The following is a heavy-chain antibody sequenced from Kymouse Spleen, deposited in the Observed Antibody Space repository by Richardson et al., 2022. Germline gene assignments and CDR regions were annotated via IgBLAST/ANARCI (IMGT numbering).Heavy chain of an antibody. D-gene: IGHD3-10*01. CDR2: ISYDGSNK. J-gene: IGHJ2*01. CDR1: GFTFSSYG. Sequence: QVQLVESGGGVVQPGRSLRLSCAASGFTFSSYGMHWVRQAPGKGLEWVAVISYDGSNKYYADSVKGRFTISRDNSKNTLYLQMNSLRAEDTAVYYCAKEGITMVRGPKLGPWYFDLWGRGTLVTVSS. CDR3: AKEGITMVRGPKLGPWYFDL. V-gene: IGHV3-30*18.